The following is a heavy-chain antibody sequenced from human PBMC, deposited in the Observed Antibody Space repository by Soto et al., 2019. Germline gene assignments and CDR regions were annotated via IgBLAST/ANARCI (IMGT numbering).Heavy chain of an antibody. Sequence: QVQLVESGGGVVQPGRSLRLSCAASGFTFSSYGMHWVRQAPGKGLEWVAVIWYDGSNKYYADSVKGRFTISRDNSKNTLYRKMNGVRAEDRAVYSCARDSEGGELDYWGQGTLVTVSS. V-gene: IGHV3-33*01. CDR3: ARDSEGGELDY. CDR1: GFTFSSYG. D-gene: IGHD3-16*01. J-gene: IGHJ4*02. CDR2: IWYDGSNK.